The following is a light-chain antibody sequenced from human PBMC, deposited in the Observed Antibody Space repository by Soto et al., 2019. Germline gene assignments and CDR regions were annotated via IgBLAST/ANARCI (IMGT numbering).Light chain of an antibody. V-gene: IGKV3-11*01. J-gene: IGKJ4*01. Sequence: EIVLTQSPATLSLSPGERATLSCRASQSVSSYLAWYQQEPGQAPRLLIYDASNRATGIPARFSGSGSGTDFTLTISSLEPEDFAVYYCQQRSNWPLTFGGGTKV. CDR2: DAS. CDR1: QSVSSY. CDR3: QQRSNWPLT.